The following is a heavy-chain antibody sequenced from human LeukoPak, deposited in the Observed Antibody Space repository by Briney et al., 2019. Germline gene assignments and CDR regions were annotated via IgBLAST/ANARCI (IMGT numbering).Heavy chain of an antibody. Sequence: SETLSLTCTVSGGSISSGDYFWSWIRQPPGKGLEWIGYTYYSGSTYYNPSLKNRVSISVDTSKNQFSLNLSSVTAADTAVYYCARPYYYDSRIDPWGQGTLVTVSS. CDR3: ARPYYYDSRIDP. J-gene: IGHJ5*02. V-gene: IGHV4-30-4*01. CDR1: GGSISSGDYF. D-gene: IGHD3-22*01. CDR2: TYYSGST.